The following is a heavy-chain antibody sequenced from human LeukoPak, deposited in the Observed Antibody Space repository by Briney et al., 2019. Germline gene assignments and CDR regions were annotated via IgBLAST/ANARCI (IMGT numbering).Heavy chain of an antibody. CDR2: IKQDGSEK. D-gene: IGHD3-3*01. CDR1: GFTFSSYW. V-gene: IGHV3-7*01. CDR3: ARSPLPLRFLEWLLFDY. Sequence: GGSLRLSCAASGFTFSSYWMSWVRQAPGKGLEWVANIKQDGSEKYYVDSVKGRFTISRDNAKNSLYLQMNSLRAEDTAVYYCARSPLPLRFLEWLLFDYWGQGTLVTVSS. J-gene: IGHJ4*02.